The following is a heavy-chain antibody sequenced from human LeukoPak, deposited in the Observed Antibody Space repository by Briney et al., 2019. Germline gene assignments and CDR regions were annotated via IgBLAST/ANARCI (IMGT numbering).Heavy chain of an antibody. CDR2: VNHSGYT. V-gene: IGHV4-34*04. CDR3: ARITTGHDY. D-gene: IGHD4-11*01. J-gene: IGHJ4*02. Sequence: PSETLSLTCGVSGTSFTSYYWSWIRQTPGKGLEWIGEVNHSGYTNMNPSLKSRATISVDTSKNQFSLMMTSVTAADTAVYFWARITTGHDYWGQGAPFTVSS. CDR1: GTSFTSYY.